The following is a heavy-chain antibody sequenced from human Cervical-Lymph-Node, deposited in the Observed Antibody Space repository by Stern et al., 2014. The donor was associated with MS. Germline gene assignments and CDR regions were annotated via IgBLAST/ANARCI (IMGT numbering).Heavy chain of an antibody. V-gene: IGHV2-5*02. CDR1: GFSLTTRDVA. D-gene: IGHD3-10*01. Sequence: QITLKESGPTLLKPTQTLTLTCSFSGFSLTTRDVAVGWILQPPGKALEWLALIYWDDDERYNLSLKNRLSISKDTFRNRVVLTMTGMDRVDTGTYFCARRMVRSDYFDYWGQGILVTVSS. CDR3: ARRMVRSDYFDY. CDR2: IYWDDDE. J-gene: IGHJ4*02.